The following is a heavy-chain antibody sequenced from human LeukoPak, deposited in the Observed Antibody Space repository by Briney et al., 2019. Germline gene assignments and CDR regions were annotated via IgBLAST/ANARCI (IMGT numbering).Heavy chain of an antibody. CDR3: ARDEGGNRTYYYDSSGYPLDY. D-gene: IGHD3-22*01. CDR1: GFTFTSYA. J-gene: IGHJ4*02. V-gene: IGHV3-64*01. CDR2: ISSNGGST. Sequence: PGGSLRLSCAASGFTFTSYAMHWVRQAPGKGLEYVSAISSNGGSTYYANSVKGRFTISRDNSKNTLYLQMGSLRAEDMAVYYCARDEGGNRTYYYDSSGYPLDYWGQGTLVTVSS.